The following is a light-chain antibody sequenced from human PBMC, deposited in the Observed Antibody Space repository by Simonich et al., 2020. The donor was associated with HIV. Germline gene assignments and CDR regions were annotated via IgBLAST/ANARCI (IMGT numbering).Light chain of an antibody. V-gene: IGKV4-1*01. CDR2: WAS. CDR1: RNILYNSNNKNY. Sequence: DIVMTQSTDSLAVSLGERAHINCKSSRNILYNSNNKNYLAWYQQKPGQPPNLLIYWASTRESGVPDRFSASGSGTDFTLTISSLPAEDVAVYYCQQYYTTPPTFGQGTKVEIK. CDR3: QQYYTTPPT. J-gene: IGKJ1*01.